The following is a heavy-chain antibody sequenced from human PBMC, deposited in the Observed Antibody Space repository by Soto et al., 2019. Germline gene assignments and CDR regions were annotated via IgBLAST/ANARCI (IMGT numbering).Heavy chain of an antibody. J-gene: IGHJ4*02. V-gene: IGHV3-30*18. D-gene: IGHD4-17*01. CDR3: AKLLTVTTNTFDY. Sequence: GGSLRLSCAASGFTLSSYGMHWVRQAPGKGLEWVAVISYDGSNKYYADSVKGRFTISRDNSKNTLYLQMNSLRAEDTAVYYCAKLLTVTTNTFDYWGQGTLVTVSS. CDR1: GFTLSSYG. CDR2: ISYDGSNK.